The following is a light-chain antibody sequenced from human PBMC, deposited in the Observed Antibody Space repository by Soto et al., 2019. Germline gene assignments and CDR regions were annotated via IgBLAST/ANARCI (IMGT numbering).Light chain of an antibody. CDR2: GAS. V-gene: IGKV1-39*01. CDR1: QTIDKY. Sequence: IQMTQSPSSLSASVGDRVTITCRASQTIDKYLNWYQHIPGRAPKLLIYGASSLQSGVPTRFSGSGGGTHFTLTISSLQHEDFATYFCQQSYSSPGTFGRGTRVE. CDR3: QQSYSSPGT. J-gene: IGKJ1*01.